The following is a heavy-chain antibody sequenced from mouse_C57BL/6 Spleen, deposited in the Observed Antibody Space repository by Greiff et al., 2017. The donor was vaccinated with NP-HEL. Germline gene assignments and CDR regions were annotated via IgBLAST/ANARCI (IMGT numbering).Heavy chain of an antibody. CDR3: ARRGGRSEFDY. Sequence: QVQLQQPGAELVKPGASVKMSCKASGYTFTSYWITWVRQRPGQGLEWIGDIYPGCGSTNYNEKFKSKATLTVDTSSSTAYMQLSSLTSEDSAVYYCARRGGRSEFDYWGQGTLVTVSA. J-gene: IGHJ3*01. CDR1: GYTFTSYW. CDR2: IYPGCGST. V-gene: IGHV1-55*01. D-gene: IGHD1-1*01.